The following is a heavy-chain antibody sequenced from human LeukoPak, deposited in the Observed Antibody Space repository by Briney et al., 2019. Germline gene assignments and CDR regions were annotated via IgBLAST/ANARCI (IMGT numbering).Heavy chain of an antibody. CDR3: AKRGVVIRVILVGFHKEAYYFDS. CDR1: GITLSNYG. V-gene: IGHV3-23*01. CDR2: LSDSGGGT. Sequence: GGSLRLSCAVSGITLSNYGMSWVRQAPGKGLEWVAGLSDSGGGTNYADSVKGRFTISRDNAKNTLYLQMNSLRAEDTAVYFCAKRGVVIRVILVGFHKEAYYFDSWGQGALVTVSS. J-gene: IGHJ4*02. D-gene: IGHD3-10*01.